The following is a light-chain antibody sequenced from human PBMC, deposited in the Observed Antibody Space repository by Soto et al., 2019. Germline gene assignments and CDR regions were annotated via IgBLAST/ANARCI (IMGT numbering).Light chain of an antibody. CDR3: HQYNNFWT. CDR1: QSISSR. CDR2: GES. J-gene: IGKJ3*01. V-gene: IGKV3-15*01. Sequence: EIFITQSPSTLSLSPWERVTLSCRASQSISSRLAWYHQKPGQXPRLLIYGESTRATGIPARFSGSGSGTEFTLTISSLQSEDFGLYYCHQYNNFWTVGPGTKVDIK.